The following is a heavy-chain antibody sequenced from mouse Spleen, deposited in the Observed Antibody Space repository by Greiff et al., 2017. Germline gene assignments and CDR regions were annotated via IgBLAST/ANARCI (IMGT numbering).Heavy chain of an antibody. D-gene: IGHD2-5*01. V-gene: IGHV1-22*01. CDR2: INPNNGGT. Sequence: EVKLVESGPELVKPGASVKMSCKASGYTFTDYNMHWVKQSHGKSLEWIGYINPNNGGTSYNQKFKGKATLTVNKSSSTAYMELRSLTSEDSAVYYCARDSNGVSAYWGQGTLVTVSA. CDR3: ARDSNGVSAY. CDR1: GYTFTDYN. J-gene: IGHJ3*01.